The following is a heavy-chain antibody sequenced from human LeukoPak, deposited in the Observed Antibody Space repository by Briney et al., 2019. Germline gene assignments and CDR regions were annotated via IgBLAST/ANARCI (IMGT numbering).Heavy chain of an antibody. Sequence: GGSLRLSCAASGFTFDDYTMHWVRQAPGKGLEWVSPISWDGDITFYADSVKGRFTISRDNSKNSLYLHMNSLRTEDTALYYCAKDMYDSDGYYAPDYWGQGTLVTVSS. CDR1: GFTFDDYT. J-gene: IGHJ4*02. CDR2: ISWDGDIT. CDR3: AKDMYDSDGYYAPDY. D-gene: IGHD3-22*01. V-gene: IGHV3-43*01.